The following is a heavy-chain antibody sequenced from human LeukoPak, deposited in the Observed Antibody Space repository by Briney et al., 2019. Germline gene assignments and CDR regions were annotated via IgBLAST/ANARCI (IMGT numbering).Heavy chain of an antibody. J-gene: IGHJ3*02. Sequence: GGSLRLSCAASGFTFSSYSMNWVRQAPGKGLEWVSSISSSGSSIYYVDSVKGRFTISRDNAKNSLYLQMNSLRAEDTAVYYCARPTITVTTFDAFDIWGQGTMVTVSS. CDR1: GFTFSSYS. D-gene: IGHD4-17*01. CDR3: ARPTITVTTFDAFDI. V-gene: IGHV3-21*01. CDR2: ISSSGSSI.